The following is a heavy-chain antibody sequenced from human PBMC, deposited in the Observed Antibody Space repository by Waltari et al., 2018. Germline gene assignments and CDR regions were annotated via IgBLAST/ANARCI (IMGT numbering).Heavy chain of an antibody. CDR3: ASGKRYPSDGMDV. V-gene: IGHV3-53*01. Sequence: EVQLVESGGGLIQPGGSLRLSCAASGFTVRRHYMSWVRQAPGKGLDWVSMIYSDGSTFNADSVKGRFTISRDNSKNTLYLQMNSLRAEDTAVYYCASGKRYPSDGMDVWGQGTTVTVSS. D-gene: IGHD1-1*01. CDR1: GFTVRRHY. J-gene: IGHJ6*02. CDR2: IYSDGST.